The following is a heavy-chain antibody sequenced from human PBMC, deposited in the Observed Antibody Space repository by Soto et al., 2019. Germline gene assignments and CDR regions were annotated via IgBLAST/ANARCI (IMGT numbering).Heavy chain of an antibody. V-gene: IGHV3-30-3*01. CDR1: GFTFKEYA. Sequence: QVQLVESGGGVVQPGGSLRLSCTASGFTFKEYAMHWVRQAPGKGLEWVAVMSYDGNDKSYADSVKGRFTISRDNSKNTLYLQMNSLRPEDTGMFYCARDSRPNGYSYEYFDYWGRGTLVTVSS. CDR2: MSYDGNDK. CDR3: ARDSRPNGYSYEYFDY. D-gene: IGHD5-18*01. J-gene: IGHJ4*02.